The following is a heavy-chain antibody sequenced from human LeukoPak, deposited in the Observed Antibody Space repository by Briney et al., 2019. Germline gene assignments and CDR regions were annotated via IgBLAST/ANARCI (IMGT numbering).Heavy chain of an antibody. CDR1: GYSISSGYY. CDR2: IYHSGST. D-gene: IGHD6-13*01. J-gene: IGHJ4*02. Sequence: SETLSLTRNVSGYSISSGYYWAWIRQSPGKGLEWIGSIYHSGSTYYNPSLKSRVTMSVDTSKKQFSLNLSSVTAADTAVYYCATTPREYSSTWYYFDYWGQGILVTVSS. V-gene: IGHV4-38-2*02. CDR3: ATTPREYSSTWYYFDY.